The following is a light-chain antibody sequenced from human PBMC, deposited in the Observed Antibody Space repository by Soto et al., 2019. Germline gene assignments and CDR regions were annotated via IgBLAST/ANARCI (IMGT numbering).Light chain of an antibody. Sequence: QSSLTQPASVSGSPGQSITISCGGTSSDVGAYIYVSWYQQFPGKAPKLILYEVNNRPSGVSNRFSGSKSGTTASLTISGLQPEDEADYYCSAHSDIDTKGFGTGTKVTVL. CDR3: SAHSDIDTKG. CDR2: EVN. J-gene: IGLJ1*01. CDR1: SSDVGAYIY. V-gene: IGLV2-14*03.